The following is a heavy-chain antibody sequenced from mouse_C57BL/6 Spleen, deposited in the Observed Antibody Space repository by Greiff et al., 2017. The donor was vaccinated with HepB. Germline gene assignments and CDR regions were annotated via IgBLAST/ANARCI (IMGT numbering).Heavy chain of an antibody. CDR2: IDPSDSYT. Sequence: QVQLQQPGAELVMPGASVKLSCKASGYTFTSYWMHWVKQRPGQGLEWIGEIDPSDSYTNYNQKFKGKSTLTVDKSSSTAYMQLSSLTSEDSAVYYCARSKYSTLLDYWGQGTSVTVSS. CDR3: ARSKYSTLLDY. CDR1: GYTFTSYW. J-gene: IGHJ4*01. V-gene: IGHV1-69*01. D-gene: IGHD2-5*01.